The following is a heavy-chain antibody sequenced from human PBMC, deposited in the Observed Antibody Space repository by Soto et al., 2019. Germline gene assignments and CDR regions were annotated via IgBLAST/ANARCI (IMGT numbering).Heavy chain of an antibody. D-gene: IGHD3-10*01. CDR3: ARAISISMVRGVIITGLPYYYYGMDV. CDR2: IYYSGST. CDR1: GGSISSGDYY. Sequence: PSETLSLTCTVSGGSISSGDYYWSWIRQPPGKGLEWIGYIYYSGSTYYNPSLKSRVTISVDTAKNQISLKLSSETAADTAVYYCARAISISMVRGVIITGLPYYYYGMDVWGQGTTVTVSS. J-gene: IGHJ6*02. V-gene: IGHV4-30-4*01.